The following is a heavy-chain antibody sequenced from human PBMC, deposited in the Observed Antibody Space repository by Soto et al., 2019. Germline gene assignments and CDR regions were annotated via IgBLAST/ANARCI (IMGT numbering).Heavy chain of an antibody. CDR1: GFSLSTSGVG. D-gene: IGHD6-19*01. CDR3: PHRPIVVPDTRGFAWFDP. V-gene: IGHV2-5*02. Sequence: QITLKESGPTLVKPTQTLTLTCTFSGFSLSTSGVGVGWIRQPPGKALEWLAFIYWDDDKRYSPSLKSRLTINKDTSRNQVVLTMTNMAPVDTATYYCPHRPIVVPDTRGFAWFDPWGQGTLVTVSS. CDR2: IYWDDDK. J-gene: IGHJ5*02.